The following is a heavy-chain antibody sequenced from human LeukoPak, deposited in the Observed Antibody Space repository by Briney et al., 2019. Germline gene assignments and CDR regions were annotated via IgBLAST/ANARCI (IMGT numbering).Heavy chain of an antibody. V-gene: IGHV1-69*04. D-gene: IGHD2-21*01. CDR1: GGTFSSYA. CDR3: ARDRIVVVTGSLMD. J-gene: IGHJ4*02. Sequence: SVKVSCKASGGTFSSYAISWVRQAPGQGLEWMGRIIPILGIANYAQKFQGRVTITADKSTSTAYMELSSLRSEDTAVYYCARDRIVVVTGSLMDWGQGTLVTVSS. CDR2: IIPILGIA.